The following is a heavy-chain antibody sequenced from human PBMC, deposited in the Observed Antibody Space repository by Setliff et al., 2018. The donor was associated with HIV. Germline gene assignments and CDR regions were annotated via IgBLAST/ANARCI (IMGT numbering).Heavy chain of an antibody. CDR2: ISYDGSRI. V-gene: IGHV3-30*18. CDR1: GFTFRDFA. D-gene: IGHD6-19*01. CDR3: AKTNGWFLIDY. J-gene: IGHJ4*02. Sequence: EGSLRLSCVGSGFTFRDFAMHWVRQAPGKGLEWVSSISYDGSRIHYADSVKGRFTISRDDSKNTLFLQMDSLRPEDTALYYCAKTNGWFLIDYWGQGTLVTVSS.